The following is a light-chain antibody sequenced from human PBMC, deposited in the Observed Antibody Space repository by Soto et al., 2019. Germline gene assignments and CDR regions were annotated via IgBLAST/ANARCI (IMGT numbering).Light chain of an antibody. CDR2: DAS. V-gene: IGKV1-5*01. CDR1: QSISSW. J-gene: IGKJ4*01. CDR3: QQLRLYPST. Sequence: DIQMTQSPSTLSASVGDRVTITCRASQSISSWLAWYQQKPGKAPKLLIYDASSLESGVPSRFSGSGSGTDFALTTTSLQAEAFATYYCQQLRLYPSTFGGGTNGDIK.